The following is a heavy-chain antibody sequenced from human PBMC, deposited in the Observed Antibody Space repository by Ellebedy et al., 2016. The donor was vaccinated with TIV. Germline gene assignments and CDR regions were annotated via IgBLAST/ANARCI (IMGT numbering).Heavy chain of an antibody. D-gene: IGHD3-22*01. CDR1: GYTFSTYT. V-gene: IGHV1-3*01. J-gene: IGHJ4*02. CDR2: INAGNGKT. Sequence: ASVKVSCXASGYTFSTYTMHWVRQAPGQGLEWVGWINAGNGKTKSSQKFQGRVTITRDTSASTAYMELSSLRSGDTAVYYCARETHFYDSRSDYPWGSWGQGTLVTVSS. CDR3: ARETHFYDSRSDYPWGS.